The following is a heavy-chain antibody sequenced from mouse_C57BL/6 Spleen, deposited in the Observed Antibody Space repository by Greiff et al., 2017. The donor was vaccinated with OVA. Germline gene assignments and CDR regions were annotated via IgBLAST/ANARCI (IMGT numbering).Heavy chain of an antibody. D-gene: IGHD1-1*01. CDR2: SRNKANDYTT. V-gene: IGHV7-1*01. Sequence: EVKLVESGGGLVQSGRSLRLSCATSGFTFSDFYMEWVRQAPGKGLEWIAASRNKANDYTTAYSASVKGRFLVSRDTSQSILYLQMNALRAEDTAIYYCARDAFYYGSSEGYFDVWGTGTTVTVSS. CDR1: GFTFSDFY. CDR3: ARDAFYYGSSEGYFDV. J-gene: IGHJ1*03.